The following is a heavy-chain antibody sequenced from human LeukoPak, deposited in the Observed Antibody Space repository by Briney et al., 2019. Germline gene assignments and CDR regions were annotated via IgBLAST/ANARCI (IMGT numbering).Heavy chain of an antibody. CDR2: MSPKSGNT. V-gene: IGHV1-8*01. CDR3: TREKDCADGICYED. D-gene: IGHD2-8*01. Sequence: GASVKVSCKASGHTFTSHDINWVRQATGLGLEWLGWMSPKSGNTGYAQKFQSRVTMTRDTSISTAYMGLSSLRFDDTAVYFCTREKDCADGICYEDWGQGTLVTVSS. CDR1: GHTFTSHD. J-gene: IGHJ4*02.